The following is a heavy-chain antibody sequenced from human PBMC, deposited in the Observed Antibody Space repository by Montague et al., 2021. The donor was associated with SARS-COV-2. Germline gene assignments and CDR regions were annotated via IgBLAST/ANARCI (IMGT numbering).Heavy chain of an antibody. J-gene: IGHJ4*02. CDR3: ARGSLTMKMEVVVLLGGIYCFDS. V-gene: IGHV4-34*01. CDR2: SNHRGST. Sequence: SETLSLTCAVYGGSFSNYYWSWIRQPPGKGLEWIGDSNHRGSTNYNPSLKSRVTISVYTSKNQFSLKLNSVTAADTAVNYCARGSLTMKMEVVVLLGGIYCFDSWGQGTLVAVSS. CDR1: GGSFSNYY. D-gene: IGHD2-15*01.